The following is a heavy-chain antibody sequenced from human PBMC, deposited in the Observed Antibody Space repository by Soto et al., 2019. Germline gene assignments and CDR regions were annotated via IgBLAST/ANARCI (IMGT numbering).Heavy chain of an antibody. V-gene: IGHV3-66*01. Sequence: PGGSLRLSCAASGFTFSSYWMSWVRQAPGKGLEWVSVIYSGGSTYYADSVKGRFTISRDNSKNTLYLQMNSLRAEDTAVYYCARDRVSAIFGVVSGGGHYYMDVWGKGTTVTVSS. CDR2: IYSGGST. J-gene: IGHJ6*03. CDR1: GFTFSSYW. D-gene: IGHD3-3*01. CDR3: ARDRVSAIFGVVSGGGHYYMDV.